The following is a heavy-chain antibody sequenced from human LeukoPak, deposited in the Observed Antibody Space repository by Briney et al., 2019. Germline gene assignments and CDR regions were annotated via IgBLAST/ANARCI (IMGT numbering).Heavy chain of an antibody. D-gene: IGHD5-24*01. CDR2: IKYDESEN. V-gene: IGHV3-7*01. J-gene: IGHJ4*02. CDR1: GFFFNSYW. Sequence: GGSLRLSCATSGFFFNSYWMTWVRQAPGKGLEWVANIKYDESENYLVESVKGRFTISRDNAQNSLFLQMDSLRVEDTAVYYCVRGRDGSFWGRGTQVTVSS. CDR3: VRGRDGSF.